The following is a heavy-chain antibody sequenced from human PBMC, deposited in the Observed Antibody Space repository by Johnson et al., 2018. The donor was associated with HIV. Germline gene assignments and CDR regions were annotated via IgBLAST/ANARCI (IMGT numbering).Heavy chain of an antibody. V-gene: IGHV3-30*02. CDR1: GFTFSDYY. CDR2: IRYDGSNK. CDR3: ARDTHGEGAFDI. Sequence: QVQLVESGGGLVQPGGSLRLSCAASGFTFSDYYMSWIRQAPGKGLEWVAFIRYDGSNKYYADSVKGRFTISRDNSKNTLYLQMNSLRAEDTAVYYCARDTHGEGAFDIWGQGTMVTVSS. J-gene: IGHJ3*02. D-gene: IGHD3-10*01.